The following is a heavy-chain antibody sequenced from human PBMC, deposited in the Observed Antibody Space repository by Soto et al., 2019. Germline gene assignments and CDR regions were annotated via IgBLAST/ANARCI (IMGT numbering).Heavy chain of an antibody. CDR2: IIPIFSTA. J-gene: IGHJ4*02. CDR3: AEKAYYYDSSGYAPFDY. Sequence: QVQLVQSGAEVKKPGSSVKVSCKASGGTFSSYAISWVRQAPGQGLDWMGGIIPIFSTANYAQKFQGRVTITADESTSTAYMELSSLRSEDTAVYYCAEKAYYYDSSGYAPFDYWGQGTLVTVSS. CDR1: GGTFSSYA. V-gene: IGHV1-69*12. D-gene: IGHD3-22*01.